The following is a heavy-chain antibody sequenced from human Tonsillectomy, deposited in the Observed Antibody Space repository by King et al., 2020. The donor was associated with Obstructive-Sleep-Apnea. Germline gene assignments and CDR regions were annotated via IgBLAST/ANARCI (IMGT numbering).Heavy chain of an antibody. CDR1: GFTFGGYG. Sequence: VQLVESGGGVVKPGGSLRLSCAASGFTFGGYGMHWVRQAPGKGLEWVAFIKRDGSNENYADSLKGRFTISRDNSKSTLFLQMSSLRAEDTAVYYCAKDYSSWYSHYAMDVWGQGTTVTVSS. CDR3: AKDYSSWYSHYAMDV. CDR2: IKRDGSNE. V-gene: IGHV3-30*02. J-gene: IGHJ6*02. D-gene: IGHD6-13*01.